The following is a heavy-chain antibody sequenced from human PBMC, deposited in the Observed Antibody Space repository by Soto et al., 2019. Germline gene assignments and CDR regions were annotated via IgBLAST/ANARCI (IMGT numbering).Heavy chain of an antibody. CDR1: GFTFSSYW. V-gene: IGHV3-74*01. CDR2: INSDGSST. J-gene: IGHJ5*02. Sequence: EVQLVESGGGLVQPGGSLRLSCAASGFTFSSYWMHWVRQAPGKGLVWVSRINSDGSSTSYADSVKGRFTISRDNAKNTLYLQMNSLRAEDTAVYYCARAGTTLGWFDPRGQGTLVTVSS. CDR3: ARAGTTLGWFDP. D-gene: IGHD1-7*01.